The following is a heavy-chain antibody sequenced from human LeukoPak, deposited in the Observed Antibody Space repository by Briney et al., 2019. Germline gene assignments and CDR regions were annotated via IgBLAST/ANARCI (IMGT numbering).Heavy chain of an antibody. J-gene: IGHJ4*02. D-gene: IGHD3-10*01. CDR2: INHSGST. CDR1: GGSFSGYY. V-gene: IGHV4-34*01. Sequence: PSETLSLTCAVYGGSFSGYYCSWIRKPPGKGLEWIGEINHSGSTNYNPSLKSRVTISVDTSKNRFSLKLSSVTAADTAVYYCARHFLSRGNFDYWGQGTLVTVSS. CDR3: ARHFLSRGNFDY.